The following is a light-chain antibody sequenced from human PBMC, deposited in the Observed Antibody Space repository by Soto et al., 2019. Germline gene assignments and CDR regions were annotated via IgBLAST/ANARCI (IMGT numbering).Light chain of an antibody. CDR1: SGDVGGYKY. Sequence: QSVLTQPASVSGSPGQSITISCTGTSGDVGGYKYVSWYQHHPGKAPKLMIYEVSNRPSGVSDRFSGSKSGNTAALTISGIQAEDEADYYCFSYRISSYVFGTGTKVTVL. CDR2: EVS. V-gene: IGLV2-14*01. CDR3: FSYRISSYV. J-gene: IGLJ1*01.